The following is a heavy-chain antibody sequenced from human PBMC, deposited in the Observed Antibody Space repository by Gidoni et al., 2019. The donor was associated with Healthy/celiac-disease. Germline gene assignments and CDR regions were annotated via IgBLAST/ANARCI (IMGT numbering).Heavy chain of an antibody. CDR3: ARGDGPRWFDP. CDR2: IKHSGST. Sequence: QAQLQQWRAGLMKPSETLSHTFAVSGGSFSGYYWSWYRTPPGKGLEWIGAIKHSGSTNYTPSLKSRVAISVDTSKNQFSLKVSSVTAADTAVYYCARGDGPRWFDPWGQGTLVTVSS. J-gene: IGHJ5*02. V-gene: IGHV4-34*01. CDR1: GGSFSGYY.